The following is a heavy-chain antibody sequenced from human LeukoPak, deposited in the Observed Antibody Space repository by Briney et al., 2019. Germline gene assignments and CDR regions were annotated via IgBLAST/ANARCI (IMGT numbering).Heavy chain of an antibody. Sequence: GGSLRLSCAASGFIFSDYSMNWVRQAPGKGLEWVSNIRGSASGLGSGMYYADSVKGRFTISRDDAKNSLYLQMSSLRAEDTAFYYCARDNNWGFDYWGQGALVTVSS. CDR3: ARDNNWGFDY. J-gene: IGHJ4*02. D-gene: IGHD7-27*01. V-gene: IGHV3-48*04. CDR1: GFIFSDYS. CDR2: IRGSASGLGSGM.